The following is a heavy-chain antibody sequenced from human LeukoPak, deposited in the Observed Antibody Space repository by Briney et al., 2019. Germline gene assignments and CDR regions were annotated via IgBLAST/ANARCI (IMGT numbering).Heavy chain of an antibody. CDR2: IYYSGST. V-gene: IGHV4-59*01. Sequence: PSETLSLTCTVSGGSISSYYWSWIRQPPGKGLEWIGYIYYSGSTNYNPSLKSRVTISVDTSKNQFSLKLSSVTAADTAVYYCARVHEAGYSSPRSAFDIWGQGTMVTVSS. CDR1: GGSISSYY. CDR3: ARVHEAGYSSPRSAFDI. J-gene: IGHJ3*02. D-gene: IGHD6-13*01.